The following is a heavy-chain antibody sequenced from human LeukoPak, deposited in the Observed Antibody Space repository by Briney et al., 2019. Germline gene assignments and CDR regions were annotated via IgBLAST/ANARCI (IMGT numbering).Heavy chain of an antibody. J-gene: IGHJ4*02. CDR1: GFTFSSYE. CDR2: ISSSGSTI. Sequence: GGSLGLSCAASGFTFSSYEMNWVRQAPGKGLEWVSYISSSGSTIYYADSVKGRFTISRDNAKNSLYLQMNSLRAEDTAVYYCARSYCSGGSCYLGYWGQGTLVTVSS. V-gene: IGHV3-48*03. CDR3: ARSYCSGGSCYLGY. D-gene: IGHD2-15*01.